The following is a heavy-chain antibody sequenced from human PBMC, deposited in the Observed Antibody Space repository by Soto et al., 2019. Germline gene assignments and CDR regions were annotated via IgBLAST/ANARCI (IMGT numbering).Heavy chain of an antibody. D-gene: IGHD3-10*01. V-gene: IGHV1-46*01. CDR1: GYTFTSYD. J-gene: IGHJ6*02. Sequence: ASVKVSCEASGYTFTSYDMHWVRQAPGQGLVWMGIINPSGGSTSYAQKFQGRVTVTRDTSTSTVYMELSSLRSEDTAVYYCARDRNVLLWFGELLEDYYYYGMDVWGQGTTDTVSS. CDR3: ARDRNVLLWFGELLEDYYYYGMDV. CDR2: INPSGGST.